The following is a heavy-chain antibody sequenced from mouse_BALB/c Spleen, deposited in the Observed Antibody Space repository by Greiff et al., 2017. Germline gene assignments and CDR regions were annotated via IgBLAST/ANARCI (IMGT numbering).Heavy chain of an antibody. CDR3: ARMRNYGYVDY. CDR1: GYSITSGYY. Sequence: EVQLQQSGPGLVKPSQSLSLTCSVTGYSITSGYYWNWIRQFPGNKLEWMGYISYDGSNNYNPSLKNRISITRDTSKNQFFLKLNSVTTEDTATYYCARMRNYGYVDYWGQGTTLTVSS. J-gene: IGHJ2*01. V-gene: IGHV3-6*02. CDR2: ISYDGSN. D-gene: IGHD1-1*01.